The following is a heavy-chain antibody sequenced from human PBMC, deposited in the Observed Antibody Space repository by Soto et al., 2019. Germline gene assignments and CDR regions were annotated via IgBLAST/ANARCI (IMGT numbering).Heavy chain of an antibody. Sequence: GGSLRLSCAASGFTFSSYDMHWVRQATGKGLEWVSAIGGSGGSTYYADSVKGRFTISRDNSKNTLYLQMNSLRAEDTAVYYCAKDPRYSSGNFDPWGQGTLVTVSS. CDR3: AKDPRYSSGNFDP. CDR1: GFTFSSYD. D-gene: IGHD6-19*01. CDR2: IGGSGGST. V-gene: IGHV3-23*01. J-gene: IGHJ5*02.